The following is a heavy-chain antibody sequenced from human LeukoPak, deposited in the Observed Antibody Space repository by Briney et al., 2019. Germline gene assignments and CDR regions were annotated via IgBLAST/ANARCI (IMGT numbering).Heavy chain of an antibody. J-gene: IGHJ6*04. CDR1: GYTFTSYG. V-gene: IGHV1-18*04. CDR3: ARDGNSGYDYYYDYGMDV. CDR2: ISAYNGNT. Sequence: EASVKVCCTASGYTFTSYGISWVRQAPGQGLERMGWISAYNGNTNYSQKLQGRVTMTTDTSTSTAYMELRSLRSDDTAVYYCARDGNSGYDYYYDYGMDVWGKGTTVTVSS. D-gene: IGHD5-12*01.